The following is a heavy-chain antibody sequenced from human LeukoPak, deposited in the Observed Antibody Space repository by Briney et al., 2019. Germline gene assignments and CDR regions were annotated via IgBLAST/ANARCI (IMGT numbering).Heavy chain of an antibody. D-gene: IGHD5-12*01. CDR1: GGSISSGSYY. CDR2: IYTSGST. J-gene: IGHJ4*02. Sequence: SQTLSLTCTVSGGSISSGSYYWSWIRQPAGKGLEWIGRIYTSGSTNYNPSLKSRVTISVDTSKNQFSLKLSSVTAADTAVYYCARAGGYVGFDYRGQGTLVTVSS. V-gene: IGHV4-61*02. CDR3: ARAGGYVGFDY.